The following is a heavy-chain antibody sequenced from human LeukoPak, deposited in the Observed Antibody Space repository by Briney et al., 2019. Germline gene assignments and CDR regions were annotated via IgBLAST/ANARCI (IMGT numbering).Heavy chain of an antibody. V-gene: IGHV3-49*04. J-gene: IGHJ4*02. CDR3: TRVFGGLDHRPTIRHDYGVEGGDY. D-gene: IGHD4-17*01. CDR2: IRSKAYVEKT. CDR1: GFTFGDYA. Sequence: GGSLRLSCTDSGFTFGDYAMSWVRQAPGKGLEWVGFIRSKAYVEKTEYAPSVNGRFTISRDDSKSIAYLQMNSLKTEDTAVYYCTRVFGGLDHRPTIRHDYGVEGGDYWGQGTLVTVSS.